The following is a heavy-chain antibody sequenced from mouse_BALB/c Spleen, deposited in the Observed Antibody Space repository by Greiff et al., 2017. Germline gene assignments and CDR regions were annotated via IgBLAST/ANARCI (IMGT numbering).Heavy chain of an antibody. J-gene: IGHJ2*01. D-gene: IGHD2-1*01. CDR1: GFTFSSYT. CDR3: TIVTGYFDY. Sequence: EVKLVESGGGLVKPGGSLKLSCAASGFTFSSYTMSWVRQTPEKRLEWVATISSGGGNTYYPDSVKGRFTISRDNAKNNLYLQMSSLRSEDTALYYCTIVTGYFDYWGQGTTLTVSS. CDR2: ISSGGGNT. V-gene: IGHV5-9*03.